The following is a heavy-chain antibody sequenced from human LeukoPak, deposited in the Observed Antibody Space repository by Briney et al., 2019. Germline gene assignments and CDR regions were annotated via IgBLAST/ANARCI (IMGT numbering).Heavy chain of an antibody. CDR2: ISNRGDYI. CDR3: AKAGPYYGSGSYSWFDP. J-gene: IGHJ5*02. V-gene: IGHV3-21*04. Sequence: PGGSLRLSCAASGFTFSSYSMNWVRQAPGKGLEWVSSISNRGDYIYYADSVKGRFTISRDNSKNTLYLQMNSLRAEDTAVYYCAKAGPYYGSGSYSWFDPWGQGTLVTVSS. D-gene: IGHD3-10*01. CDR1: GFTFSSYS.